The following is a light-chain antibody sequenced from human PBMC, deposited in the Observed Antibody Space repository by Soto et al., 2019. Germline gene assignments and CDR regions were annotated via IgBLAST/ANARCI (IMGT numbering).Light chain of an antibody. CDR3: QSYDSSLSAYV. Sequence: QSALTQPPSVSGAPGQSVTISCTGSSSNIGADYDVHWYQQLPGTAPKLLIYANSNRPSGVPDRFSGSQSGTSASLAITGLQTEDEADYYCQSYDSSLSAYVFGTGTKVTVL. CDR2: ANS. J-gene: IGLJ1*01. V-gene: IGLV1-40*01. CDR1: SSNIGADYD.